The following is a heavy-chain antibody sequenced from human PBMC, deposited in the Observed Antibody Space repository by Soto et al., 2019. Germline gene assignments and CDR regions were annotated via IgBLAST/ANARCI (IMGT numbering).Heavy chain of an antibody. D-gene: IGHD7-27*01. V-gene: IGHV3-23*04. CDR1: KFAITSHV. CDR2: ISASGGST. J-gene: IGHJ6*02. CDR3: AKRTGDYYFYGLDA. Sequence: EVQMVESGGGLVKLGGSQRLSCKALKFAITSHVMTWVRQAPGKGLGWVSGISASGGSTFYADSVLGRFTISRDDTRNIVYLQMDSLRADDTAVYYCAKRTGDYYFYGLDAWGQGTTVVVSS.